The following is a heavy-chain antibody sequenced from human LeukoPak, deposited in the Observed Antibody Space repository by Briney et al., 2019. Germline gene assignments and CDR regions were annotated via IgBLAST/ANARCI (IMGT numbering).Heavy chain of an antibody. CDR2: TYYRSKWYN. CDR1: GDSVSSNSAA. D-gene: IGHD3-22*01. V-gene: IGHV6-1*01. Sequence: SQTLSLTCAISGDSVSSNSAAWNWIRQSPSRGLEWLGRTYYRSKWYNDYAVSVKSRITINPDTSKNQFSLQLNSVTPEDTAVYHCARDQYDDSSGYYEIGFVNWFGPWGQGTLVTVSS. CDR3: ARDQYDDSSGYYEIGFVNWFGP. J-gene: IGHJ5*02.